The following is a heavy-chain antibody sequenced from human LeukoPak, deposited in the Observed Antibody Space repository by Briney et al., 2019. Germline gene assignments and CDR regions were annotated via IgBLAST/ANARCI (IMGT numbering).Heavy chain of an antibody. CDR2: ISWNSGSI. Sequence: GRSLRLSCAASGFTFDDYAMHWVRQAPGKGLEWVSGISWNSGSIGYADSVKGRLTISRDNAKNSLYLQMNSLRAEDTALYYCAKGTNGVSYYFDYWGQGTLVTVSS. J-gene: IGHJ4*02. V-gene: IGHV3-9*01. CDR3: AKGTNGVSYYFDY. D-gene: IGHD2-8*01. CDR1: GFTFDDYA.